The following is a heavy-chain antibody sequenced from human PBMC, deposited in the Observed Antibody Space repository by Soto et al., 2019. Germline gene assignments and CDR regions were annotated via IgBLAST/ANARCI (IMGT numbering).Heavy chain of an antibody. CDR1: GFTFSSYA. J-gene: IGHJ4*02. Sequence: PVGSLRLSCAASGFTFSSYAMSWVRQAPGKGLEWVSAISGSGGSTYYADSVKGRFTISRDNSKNTLYLQMNSLRAEDTAVYYCAKFGRQGGYCSRAKCYGGFDYWGLGTLVTVSS. D-gene: IGHD2-2*01. CDR2: ISGSGGST. V-gene: IGHV3-23*01. CDR3: AKFGRQGGYCSRAKCYGGFDY.